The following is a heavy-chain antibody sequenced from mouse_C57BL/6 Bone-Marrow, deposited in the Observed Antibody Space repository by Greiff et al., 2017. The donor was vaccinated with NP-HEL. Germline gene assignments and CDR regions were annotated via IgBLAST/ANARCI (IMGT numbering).Heavy chain of an antibody. V-gene: IGHV7-1*01. D-gene: IGHD1-1*01. J-gene: IGHJ3*01. CDR1: GFTFSDFY. Sequence: EVQGVESGGGLVQSGRSLRLSCATSGFTFSDFYMEWVRQAPGKGLEWIAASRNKANDYTTEYSASVKGRFIVSRDTSQSILYLQMNALRAEDTAIYYCAITTVVAPFAYWGQGTLVTVSA. CDR3: AITTVVAPFAY. CDR2: SRNKANDYTT.